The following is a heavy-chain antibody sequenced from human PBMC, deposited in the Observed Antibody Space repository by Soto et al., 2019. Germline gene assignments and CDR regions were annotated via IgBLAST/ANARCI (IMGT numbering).Heavy chain of an antibody. J-gene: IGHJ4*02. CDR1: GYTFTGYY. Sequence: ASVKVSCKASGYTFTGYYMHWVRQAPGQGLEWMGWINPNSGGTNYAQKFQGRVTMTRDTSVSTAYMELSRLRSDDTAVYYCARSQRWLQLTDYWGQGTLVTVSS. V-gene: IGHV1-2*02. CDR3: ARSQRWLQLTDY. D-gene: IGHD5-12*01. CDR2: INPNSGGT.